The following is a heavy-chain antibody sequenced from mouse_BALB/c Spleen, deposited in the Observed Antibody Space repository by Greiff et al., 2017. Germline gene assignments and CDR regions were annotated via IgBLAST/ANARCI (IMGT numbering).Heavy chain of an antibody. CDR3: ARNLGFYYAMDY. J-gene: IGHJ4*01. CDR2: IWSGGST. Sequence: QVHVKQSGPGLVQPSQSLSITCTVSGFSLTSYGVHWVRQSPGKGLEWLGVIWSGGSTDYNAAFISRLSISKDNSKSQVFFKMNSLQANDTAIYYCARNLGFYYAMDYWGQGTSVTVSS. V-gene: IGHV2-2*02. CDR1: GFSLTSYG.